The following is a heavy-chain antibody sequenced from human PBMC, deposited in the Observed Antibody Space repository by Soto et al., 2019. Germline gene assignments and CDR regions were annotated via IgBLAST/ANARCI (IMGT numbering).Heavy chain of an antibody. D-gene: IGHD6-19*01. CDR1: GGTFSSYT. J-gene: IGHJ4*02. Sequence: QVQLVQSGAEVKKPGSSVKVSCKASGGTFSSYTISWVRQAPGQGLEWMGRIIPILGIANYAQKFQGRVTITADKSTSTAYMELSNLRSEDTAVYYCARAEQWLENYFDYWGQGTLVTVSS. CDR2: IIPILGIA. CDR3: ARAEQWLENYFDY. V-gene: IGHV1-69*02.